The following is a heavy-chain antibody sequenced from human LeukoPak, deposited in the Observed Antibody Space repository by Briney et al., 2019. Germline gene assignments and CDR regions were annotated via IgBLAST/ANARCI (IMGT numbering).Heavy chain of an antibody. Sequence: GASVKVSCKASDYIFTSYAISWVRQAPGQGLEWMGWTSAYNGNTDYAQKLQGRVTMTTDTSTSTAYMELRSLRSDDTAMYYCARVTYDYGIDYWGQGTLVTVSS. CDR1: DYIFTSYA. CDR3: ARVTYDYGIDY. CDR2: TSAYNGNT. J-gene: IGHJ4*02. V-gene: IGHV1-18*01. D-gene: IGHD4-17*01.